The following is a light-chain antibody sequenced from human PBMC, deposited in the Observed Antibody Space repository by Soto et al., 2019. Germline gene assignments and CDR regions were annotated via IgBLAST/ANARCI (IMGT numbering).Light chain of an antibody. CDR2: AAS. Sequence: DIQMPQSPSSLSASVGDRVTITCRASQSISSYLNWYQQKPGKAPKLLIYAASSLQSGVPSRFSGSGSGADVTLTISSLQPEDFSTYYCQQSYSTPRLTFGGGTKVEIK. CDR1: QSISSY. V-gene: IGKV1-39*01. J-gene: IGKJ4*01. CDR3: QQSYSTPRLT.